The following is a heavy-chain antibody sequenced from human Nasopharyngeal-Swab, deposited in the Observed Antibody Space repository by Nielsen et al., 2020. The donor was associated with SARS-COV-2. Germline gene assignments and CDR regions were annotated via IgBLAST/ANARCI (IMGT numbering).Heavy chain of an antibody. Sequence: SVKVSCTASGATFNNNAISWVRQAPGQGLEWMGGIIPIYGTTNRAQKFQGRLTITADDTTNTAYMELSSLRSEDTAVYYCARESLTSYYDDSRGYAGYAFDIWGQGTMVTVSS. CDR3: ARESLTSYYDDSRGYAGYAFDI. J-gene: IGHJ3*02. D-gene: IGHD3-22*01. CDR2: IIPIYGTT. V-gene: IGHV1-69*13. CDR1: GATFNNNA.